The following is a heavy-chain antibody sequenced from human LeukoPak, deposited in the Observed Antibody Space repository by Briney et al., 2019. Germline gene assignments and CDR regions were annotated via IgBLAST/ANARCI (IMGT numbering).Heavy chain of an antibody. J-gene: IGHJ4*02. CDR2: INPSGGST. Sequence: GASVKVSCKASGYTFTSYYMHWVRQAPGQGLEWMGIINPSGGSTSYAQKFQGRVTMTRDTSTSTVYMELSSLRSEDTAVSYCARDILSIAARPGLDYWGQGTLVTVSS. D-gene: IGHD6-6*01. V-gene: IGHV1-46*01. CDR3: ARDILSIAARPGLDY. CDR1: GYTFTSYY.